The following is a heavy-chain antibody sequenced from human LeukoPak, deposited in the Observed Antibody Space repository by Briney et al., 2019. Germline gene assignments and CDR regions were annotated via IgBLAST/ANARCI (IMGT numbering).Heavy chain of an antibody. Sequence: SETLSLTCAVSGGSISSGGYSWSWIRQPPGKGLEWIGYIYHSGSTYYNPSLKSRVTISVGRSKNQFSLKLSSVTAADTAVYYCAREGRFLNSGYYYGMDVWGQGTTVTVSS. CDR1: GGSISSGGYS. CDR2: IYHSGST. V-gene: IGHV4-30-2*01. J-gene: IGHJ6*02. CDR3: AREGRFLNSGYYYGMDV. D-gene: IGHD4-23*01.